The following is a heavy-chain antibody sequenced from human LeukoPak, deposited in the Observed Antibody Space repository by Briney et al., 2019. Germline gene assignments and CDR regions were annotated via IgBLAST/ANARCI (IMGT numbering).Heavy chain of an antibody. D-gene: IGHD4-17*01. Sequence: PGGSLRLSCAASGFTFSSYAMQWVRQAPGKGLEYVSAISSNGGSTYYANSVKGRFTISRDNSKNTLYLQMGSLRAEDMAVYYCARESEYATATVDYWGQGTLVTVSS. CDR1: GFTFSSYA. CDR3: ARESEYATATVDY. CDR2: ISSNGGST. J-gene: IGHJ4*02. V-gene: IGHV3-64*01.